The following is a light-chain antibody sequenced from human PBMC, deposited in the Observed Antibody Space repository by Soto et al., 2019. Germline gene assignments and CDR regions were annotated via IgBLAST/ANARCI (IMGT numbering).Light chain of an antibody. Sequence: IVMTQSPATLSVSPGERATLSCRASQSINSNLAWYQQKPGQAPRLLMFRASIRAAGFPARFSGSGSGTEFNITISILQSEDSAIYSCHQYNNWPPVTFGPGTKVDI. CDR3: HQYNNWPPVT. J-gene: IGKJ3*01. CDR1: QSINSN. CDR2: RAS. V-gene: IGKV3D-15*03.